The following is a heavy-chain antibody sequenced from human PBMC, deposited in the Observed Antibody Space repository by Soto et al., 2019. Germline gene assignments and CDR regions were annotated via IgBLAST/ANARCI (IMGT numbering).Heavy chain of an antibody. Sequence: QVQLQESGPGLVKPSETLSLTCTVSGDSIGSFYWTWIRQPPGKGLEWIGYFYDSGSTHYNPSLKSRVTMSEVTSKNQFSLKLSSVTAADTAVYYCARSFPDGFSGAACYQDYWGQGTLVTVSS. V-gene: IGHV4-59*01. D-gene: IGHD2-15*01. CDR1: GDSIGSFY. CDR2: FYDSGST. CDR3: ARSFPDGFSGAACYQDY. J-gene: IGHJ4*02.